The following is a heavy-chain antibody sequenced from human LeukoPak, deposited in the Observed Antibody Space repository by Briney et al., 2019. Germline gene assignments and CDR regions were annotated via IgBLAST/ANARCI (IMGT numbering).Heavy chain of an antibody. Sequence: SETLSLTCTVSGGSISSGDYYWSWIRQHPGKGLVWNGYIYYSGSTYYNPSLKSRVTISVDTSKNQFSLKLSSVTAADTAVYYCARVLRYYYGSGEFDPWGQGTLVTVSS. CDR3: ARVLRYYYGSGEFDP. J-gene: IGHJ5*02. CDR1: GGSISSGDYY. V-gene: IGHV4-31*03. D-gene: IGHD3-10*01. CDR2: IYYSGST.